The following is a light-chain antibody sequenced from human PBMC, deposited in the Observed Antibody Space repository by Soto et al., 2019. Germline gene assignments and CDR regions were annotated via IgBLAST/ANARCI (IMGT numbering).Light chain of an antibody. CDR3: QQYLSSPWA. J-gene: IGKJ1*01. CDR1: QSVSSSY. Sequence: EIVLTQAPGTLSLSPVERATLSCRASQSVSSSYLAWYQQKPGQAPRLLIYGASRRANGIPGRFSGSWSGTDFTLTISRLEPEDFAVYYCQQYLSSPWAFGQGTKVDTK. V-gene: IGKV3-20*01. CDR2: GAS.